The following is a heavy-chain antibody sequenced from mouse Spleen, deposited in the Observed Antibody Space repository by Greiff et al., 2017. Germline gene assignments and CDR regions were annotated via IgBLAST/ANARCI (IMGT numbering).Heavy chain of an antibody. Sequence: VMLVESGPGLVAPSQSLSITCTVSGFSLTSYGVHWVRQPPGKGLEWLGVIWAGGSTNYNSALMSRLSISKDNSKSQVFLKMNSLQTDDTAMYYCARGYGSSLYYAMDYWGQGTSVTVSS. CDR3: ARGYGSSLYYAMDY. D-gene: IGHD1-1*01. J-gene: IGHJ4*01. CDR1: GFSLTSYG. CDR2: IWAGGST. V-gene: IGHV2-9*02.